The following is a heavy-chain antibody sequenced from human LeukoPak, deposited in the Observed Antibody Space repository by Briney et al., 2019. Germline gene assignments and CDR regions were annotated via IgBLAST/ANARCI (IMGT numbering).Heavy chain of an antibody. V-gene: IGHV4-61*02. CDR1: GGSISSGSYY. D-gene: IGHD3-10*01. J-gene: IGHJ4*02. Sequence: SETLSLTCTVSGGSISSGSYYWSWIRQPAGKGLEWIGRIYTSGSTNYNPSLKSRVTMSVDTSKNQFSLKLSSVTAADTAVYYCARDVYYYGSGSYYRTYYFDYWGQGTLVTVSS. CDR3: ARDVYYYGSGSYYRTYYFDY. CDR2: IYTSGST.